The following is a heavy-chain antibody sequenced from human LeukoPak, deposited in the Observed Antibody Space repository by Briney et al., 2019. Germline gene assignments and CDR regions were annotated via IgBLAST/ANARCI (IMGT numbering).Heavy chain of an antibody. J-gene: IGHJ6*03. V-gene: IGHV3-7*01. Sequence: GGSLRLSCAVSGFIFSRHSMSWIRQAPGKGLEWVAKVKEDGTEQYYVDSVKGRFTISRDNAKNTVYLQMTTLRAEDTALYYCVRESGDYGSADMPGYYYYMDVWAKGTTVIVSS. CDR3: VRESGDYGSADMPGYYYYMDV. CDR1: GFIFSRHS. D-gene: IGHD3-10*01. CDR2: VKEDGTEQ.